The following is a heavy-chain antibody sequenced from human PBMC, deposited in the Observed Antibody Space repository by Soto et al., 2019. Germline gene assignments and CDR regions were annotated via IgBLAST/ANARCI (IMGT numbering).Heavy chain of an antibody. D-gene: IGHD2-2*01. V-gene: IGHV3-30*18. Sequence: QVQLVESGGGVVQPGRSLRLSCAASGLTFSDFGMHWVRQAPGKGLEWVAVTSYDGSNTFYADSVKGRFTISRDNSKNTLYLQMNSLGAEDTAVYYCAKGGALVPAAILDYWGQGTLVTVSS. CDR3: AKGGALVPAAILDY. CDR2: TSYDGSNT. J-gene: IGHJ4*02. CDR1: GLTFSDFG.